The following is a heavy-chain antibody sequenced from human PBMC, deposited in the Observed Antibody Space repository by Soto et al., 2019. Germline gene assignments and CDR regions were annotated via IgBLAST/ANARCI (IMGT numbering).Heavy chain of an antibody. CDR1: GFTVSRNY. Sequence: GGSLRLCCAASGFTVSRNYMSWVRQAPGKGLEWVSVIYSGGSTYYADSVKGRFTISRHNSKNTLYLQMNSLRAEDTAVYYCARARYYGSGRMDVWCQGTTVTVSS. CDR2: IYSGGST. J-gene: IGHJ6*02. V-gene: IGHV3-53*04. CDR3: ARARYYGSGRMDV. D-gene: IGHD3-10*01.